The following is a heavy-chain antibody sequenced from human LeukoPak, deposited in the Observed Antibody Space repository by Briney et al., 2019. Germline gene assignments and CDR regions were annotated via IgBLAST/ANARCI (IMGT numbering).Heavy chain of an antibody. CDR3: MIVVAAPRGGYLDY. V-gene: IGHV4-38-2*02. CDR2: IYHSGST. Sequence: PSETLSLTCTVSGGSISSYYWGWIRQPPGKGLEWIGSIYHSGSTYYNPSLKSRVTISVDTSKNQFSLKLSSVTAADTAVYYCMIVVAAPRGGYLDYWGQGTLVTVSS. CDR1: GGSISSYY. J-gene: IGHJ4*02. D-gene: IGHD5-12*01.